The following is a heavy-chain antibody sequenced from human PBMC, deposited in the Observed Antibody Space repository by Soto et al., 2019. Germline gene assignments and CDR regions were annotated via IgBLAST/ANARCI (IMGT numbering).Heavy chain of an antibody. CDR1: GFTFSSYT. J-gene: IGHJ4*02. CDR2: ISYDGSNK. D-gene: IGHD5-12*01. CDR3: ARGGGGSDYSYFDQ. Sequence: QVQLVESGGGVVQPGRSLRVSCAASGFTFSSYTMDWVRQAPGRGQEWVALISYDGSNKYYADSVKGRFTISRDNSKNTLYLQKNSLRPEDTAVHYCARGGGGSDYSYFDQWGQGNLVTVAS. V-gene: IGHV3-30-3*01.